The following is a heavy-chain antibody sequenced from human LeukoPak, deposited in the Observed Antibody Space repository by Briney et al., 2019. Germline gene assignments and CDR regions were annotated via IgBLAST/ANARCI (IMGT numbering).Heavy chain of an antibody. CDR3: ARRIHDSSGYYYLGYYYYYMDV. CDR1: GGSISSHY. J-gene: IGHJ6*03. D-gene: IGHD3-22*01. V-gene: IGHV4-59*11. CDR2: IYYSGST. Sequence: PSETLSLTCTVSGGSISSHYWSWIRQPPGKGLEWIGYIYYSGSTNYNPSLKSRVTISVDTSKNQFSLKLSSVTAADTAVYYCARRIHDSSGYYYLGYYYYYMDVWGKGTTVTVSS.